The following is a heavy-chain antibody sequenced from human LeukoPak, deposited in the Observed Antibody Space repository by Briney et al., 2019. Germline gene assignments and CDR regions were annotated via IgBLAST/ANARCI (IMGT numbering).Heavy chain of an antibody. J-gene: IGHJ5*02. CDR3: VRRCKEESSGARWFDP. D-gene: IGHD2-15*01. V-gene: IGHV3-23*01. Sequence: GGSLRLSCAASGFAFSDYSMTWVRQSPGKGLEWVSTVTGSGANTYYGDSVKGRFTISRDNSRNTVYLQMNSLSPEDTALFYCVRRCKEESSGARWFDPWGQGTLVTVSS. CDR2: VTGSGANT. CDR1: GFAFSDYS.